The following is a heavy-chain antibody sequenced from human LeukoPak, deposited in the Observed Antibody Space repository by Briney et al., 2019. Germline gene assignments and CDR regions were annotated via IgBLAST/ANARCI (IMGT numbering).Heavy chain of an antibody. CDR2: IYYSGST. J-gene: IGHJ5*02. V-gene: IGHV4-59*01. CDR1: GGSISSYY. CDR3: ARAKPSNWFDP. Sequence: SETLSLTCTVSGGSISSYYWSWIRQPPGKGLEWVGYIYYSGSTNYNPSLKSRVTISVDKSKNQFSLNVSSVTAADTAVYSCARAKPSNWFDPWGQGTLVAVSS.